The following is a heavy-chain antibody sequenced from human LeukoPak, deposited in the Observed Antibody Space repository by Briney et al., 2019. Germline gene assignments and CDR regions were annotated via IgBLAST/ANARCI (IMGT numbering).Heavy chain of an antibody. Sequence: SETLSLTCTVSFGSISSYYWSWIRQPAGMGLEWIGRIYTSGSTTYNPSLKSRVTMSIDTSKNQFSLKLSSVTAADTAVYYCAREMATKDFDYWGQGTLVTVSS. V-gene: IGHV4-4*07. J-gene: IGHJ4*02. CDR3: AREMATKDFDY. D-gene: IGHD5-24*01. CDR2: IYTSGST. CDR1: FGSISSYY.